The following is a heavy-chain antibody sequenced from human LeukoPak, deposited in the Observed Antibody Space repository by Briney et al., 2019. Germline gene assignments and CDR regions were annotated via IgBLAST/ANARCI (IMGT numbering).Heavy chain of an antibody. J-gene: IGHJ4*02. CDR1: GGSISSYY. V-gene: IGHV4-59*01. Sequence: PSETLSLTCTVSGGSISSYYWSWIRQPPGKGLEWIGYIYYSGSTNYNPSLKSRVTISVDTSKNQFSLKLSSVTAADTAVYYCARGPPYLYYALPDYWGQGTLVTVSS. CDR2: IYYSGST. D-gene: IGHD3-3*01. CDR3: ARGPPYLYYALPDY.